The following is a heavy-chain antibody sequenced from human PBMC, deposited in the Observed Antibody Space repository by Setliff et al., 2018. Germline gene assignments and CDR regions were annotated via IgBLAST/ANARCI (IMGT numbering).Heavy chain of an antibody. J-gene: IGHJ6*02. D-gene: IGHD6-13*01. CDR2: IYYSGST. V-gene: IGHV4-39*07. CDR1: GGSISSSSYY. Sequence: PSETLSLTCTVSGGSISSSSYYWGWIRQPPGKGLEWIGIIYYSGSTYYNPSLKSRVTISVDTSKNQFSLKLSSVTAADTAVYYCARQQQLVIGSTAYYYDGMDVWGQGTTVTVSS. CDR3: ARQQQLVIGSTAYYYDGMDV.